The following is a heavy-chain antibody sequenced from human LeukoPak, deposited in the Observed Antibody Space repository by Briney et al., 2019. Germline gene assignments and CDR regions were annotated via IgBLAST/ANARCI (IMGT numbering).Heavy chain of an antibody. CDR2: IFYSGST. V-gene: IGHV4-39*07. J-gene: IGHJ2*01. Sequence: SETLSLTCTVSGGSISTSNYYWGWIRQPPGKGLEWIGNIFYSGSTYYSPSLKSRITISVDTSNNKVSLKLSSVTAADTAVYYCARGYSYGILHYWYFDLWGRGTLVTVSS. CDR3: ARGYSYGILHYWYFDL. D-gene: IGHD5-18*01. CDR1: GGSISTSNYY.